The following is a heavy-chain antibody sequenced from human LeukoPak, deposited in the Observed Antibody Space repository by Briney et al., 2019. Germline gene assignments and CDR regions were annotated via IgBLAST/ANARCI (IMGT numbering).Heavy chain of an antibody. D-gene: IGHD1-26*01. V-gene: IGHV3-11*01. Sequence: GGSLRLSCAASGFTFSDFYMSWIRQAPGKGLEWVSSISYTGTYIYYADSVKGRFTISRDNAQNSLYLQMNSLRAEDTAIYYCVRDRGTYRPIDYWGQGTLVTVSS. CDR1: GFTFSDFY. CDR2: ISYTGTYI. J-gene: IGHJ4*02. CDR3: VRDRGTYRPIDY.